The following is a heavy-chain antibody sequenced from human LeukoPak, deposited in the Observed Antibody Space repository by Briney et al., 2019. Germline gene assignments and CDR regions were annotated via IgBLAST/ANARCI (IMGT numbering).Heavy chain of an antibody. CDR3: ARGGRWELPRPYAFDI. J-gene: IGHJ3*02. CDR1: GYTFTTYN. Sequence: ASVKVSCKASGYTFTTYNINWVRQAPGQGLEWMGWISAYNGHTNYAQELQGRVTMTTDTSTSTAHMELRSLRSDDTAVYYCARGGRWELPRPYAFDIWGQGTMVTVSS. D-gene: IGHD1-26*01. V-gene: IGHV1-18*01. CDR2: ISAYNGHT.